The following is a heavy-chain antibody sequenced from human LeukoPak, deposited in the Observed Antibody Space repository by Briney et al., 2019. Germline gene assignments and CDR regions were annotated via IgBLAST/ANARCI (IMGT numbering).Heavy chain of an antibody. D-gene: IGHD3-10*01. V-gene: IGHV3-23*01. CDR3: AKDSLGDLLMRRNGMDV. J-gene: IGHJ6*01. CDR2: ISGSGNSI. Sequence: GGSLRLSCTASGFTFSSYAMSWVRQASGKGLEWVSGISGSGNSINYADSVKGRFAISRDNSKNTLFLQMNSLRAEDMALYYCAKDSLGDLLMRRNGMDVWGQGTTVTVSS. CDR1: GFTFSSYA.